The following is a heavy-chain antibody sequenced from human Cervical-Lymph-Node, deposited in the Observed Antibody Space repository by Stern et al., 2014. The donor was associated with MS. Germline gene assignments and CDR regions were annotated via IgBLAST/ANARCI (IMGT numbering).Heavy chain of an antibody. CDR2: IYWDDDK. CDR1: GFSLFTRGVG. V-gene: IGHV2-5*02. Sequence: QITLKESGPTLVKPTQTLTLTCTFSGFSLFTRGVGVGWIRQPPGKALEWLALIYWDDDKRYNPSLRTRLTITKDASRSQVVLTMTNVDPVDTATYYCAHSVVIPTGVFDSWGQGTLVTVSS. J-gene: IGHJ4*02. CDR3: AHSVVIPTGVFDS. D-gene: IGHD2-2*01.